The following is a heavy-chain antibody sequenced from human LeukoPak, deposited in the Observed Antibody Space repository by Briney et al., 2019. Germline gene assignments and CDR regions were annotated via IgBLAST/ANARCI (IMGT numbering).Heavy chain of an antibody. CDR1: GYTFTDYY. V-gene: IGHV1-69-2*01. J-gene: IGHJ4*02. D-gene: IGHD6-19*01. CDR3: ARDLWAVN. Sequence: ASVKVSCKVSGYTFTDYYMHWVQQAPGKGLEWMGLVDPEDGETIYAEKLQGRVTMTTDTSTSTAYMELRSLRSDDTAVYYCARDLWAVNWGQGTLVTVS. CDR2: VDPEDGET.